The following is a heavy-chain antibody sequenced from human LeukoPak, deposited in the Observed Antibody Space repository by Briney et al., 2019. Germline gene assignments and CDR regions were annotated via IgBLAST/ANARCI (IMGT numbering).Heavy chain of an antibody. J-gene: IGHJ4*02. CDR2: ISDDSGTT. CDR3: ARDPGVEMATISDY. CDR1: GFTFSSYG. V-gene: IGHV3-23*01. D-gene: IGHD5-24*01. Sequence: NPGGSLRLSCAASGFTFSSYGMSWVRQAPGKGLEWVSVISDDSGTTYYADSVKGRFTISRDNFKNTLFLQMNSLRAEDAAVYYCARDPGVEMATISDYWGQGTLVTVSS.